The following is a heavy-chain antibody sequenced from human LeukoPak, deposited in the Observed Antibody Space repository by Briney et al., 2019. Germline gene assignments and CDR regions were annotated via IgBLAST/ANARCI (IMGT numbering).Heavy chain of an antibody. Sequence: PGGSLRLSCEASGFTFSNYWMHWVRQTPGKGLVWVSRINTDGSGISYEDSVEGRFTISRDNAKNSLYLQMSSLKVEDTALYYCAKASNYGAYNFDYWGQGTLVTVSS. J-gene: IGHJ4*02. CDR2: INTDGSGI. CDR1: GFTFSNYW. D-gene: IGHD4-17*01. V-gene: IGHV3-74*01. CDR3: AKASNYGAYNFDY.